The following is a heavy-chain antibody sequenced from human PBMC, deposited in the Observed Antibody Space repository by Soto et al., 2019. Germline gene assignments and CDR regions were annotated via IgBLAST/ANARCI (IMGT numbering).Heavy chain of an antibody. D-gene: IGHD6-13*01. Sequence: SETLSLTCTVSGGSISTYYWSWIRQPPGKGLEWIGYIHYSGSTNYNPSLKSRVTMSVDTSKNQFSLKLSSVTAADTAVYYCARYSAAAGTYFYAYWGQGTLVTVSS. CDR3: ARYSAAAGTYFYAY. J-gene: IGHJ4*01. CDR2: IHYSGST. CDR1: GGSISTYY. V-gene: IGHV4-59*12.